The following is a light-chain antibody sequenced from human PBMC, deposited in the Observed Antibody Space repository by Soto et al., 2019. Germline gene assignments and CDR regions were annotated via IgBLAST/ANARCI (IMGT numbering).Light chain of an antibody. CDR3: RSYAGSYNLV. CDR2: EVS. Sequence: QSALTQPPSASGSPGQSVTLSCSGTSSDVGGYTYVSWYQQHPGKARKLLFYEVSKQNSGFPDRFSGSKSGNTASLTVSGLQDADEAAYDCRSYAGSYNLVFGGGTKLTVL. CDR1: SSDVGGYTY. V-gene: IGLV2-8*01. J-gene: IGLJ3*02.